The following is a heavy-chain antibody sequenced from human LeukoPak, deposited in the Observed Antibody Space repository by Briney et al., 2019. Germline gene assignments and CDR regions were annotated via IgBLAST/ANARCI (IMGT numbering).Heavy chain of an antibody. CDR3: ARHRYYYDSSGYRWFDP. CDR2: IYYSGST. Sequence: PSETLSLTCTVSGGSISSSSYYWGWIRQPPGKGLEWIGSIYYSGSTCYNPSLKSRVTISVDTSKNQFSLKLSSVTAADTAVYYCARHRYYYDSSGYRWFDPWGQGTLVTVSS. V-gene: IGHV4-39*01. D-gene: IGHD3-22*01. CDR1: GGSISSSSYY. J-gene: IGHJ5*02.